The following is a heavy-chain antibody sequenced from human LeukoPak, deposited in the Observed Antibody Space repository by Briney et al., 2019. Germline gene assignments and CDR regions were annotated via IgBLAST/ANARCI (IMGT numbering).Heavy chain of an antibody. CDR3: ARGDDYIWGSAFNWFDP. D-gene: IGHD3-16*01. J-gene: IGHJ5*02. CDR2: INGSSGGT. V-gene: IGHV1-2*02. CDR1: GYTFTGYY. Sequence: ASVKVSCKASGYTFTGYYMHWVRQAPGQGLEWMGWINGSSGGTKYAQKFQGRVTMTRDTSISTAYMELNRLRSDDTAAYYCARGDDYIWGSAFNWFDPWGQGTLVTVSS.